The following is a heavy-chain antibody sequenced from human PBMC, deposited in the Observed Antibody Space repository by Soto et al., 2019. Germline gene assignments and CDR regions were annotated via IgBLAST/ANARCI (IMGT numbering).Heavy chain of an antibody. CDR2: VNPDGTIT. Sequence: GGSLRLSCAASGYTFSHYWMHWVRQAPGKGLVWVTRVNPDGTITTYADSVKGRFTISRDNSKNTLYLQMNSLRAEDTAVYYCASGDLHDAFDIWGQGTMVTVSS. CDR3: ASGDLHDAFDI. D-gene: IGHD3-3*01. J-gene: IGHJ3*02. V-gene: IGHV3-74*01. CDR1: GYTFSHYW.